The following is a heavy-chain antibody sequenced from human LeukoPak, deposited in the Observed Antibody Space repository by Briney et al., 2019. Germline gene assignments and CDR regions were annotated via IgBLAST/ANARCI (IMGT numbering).Heavy chain of an antibody. V-gene: IGHV4-4*02. CDR1: GGSISSSDW. CDR2: ISHSGNA. J-gene: IGHJ3*02. Sequence: SETLSLTCAVSGGSISSSDWWNWVRQPPGKGLEWIAEISHSGNANYNPSLKSRVTMSVDKSKNQFSLKLSSVTAADTAVYYCAQGSYGPNDAFDIWGQGTLVTVSS. CDR3: AQGSYGPNDAFDI. D-gene: IGHD5-18*01.